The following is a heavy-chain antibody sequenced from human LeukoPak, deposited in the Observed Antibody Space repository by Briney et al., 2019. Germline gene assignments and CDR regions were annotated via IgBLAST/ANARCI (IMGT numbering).Heavy chain of an antibody. Sequence: PGGSLRLSCAASGFTFSSYEMNWVRQAPGKGLEWVSYISSSGSTIYYADSVKGRFTISRDNAKNSLYLQMNSLRAEDTAVYYCARTGFRLSRVDYWGQGTLVTVSS. V-gene: IGHV3-48*03. CDR2: ISSSGSTI. CDR1: GFTFSSYE. J-gene: IGHJ4*02. CDR3: ARTGFRLSRVDY. D-gene: IGHD6-25*01.